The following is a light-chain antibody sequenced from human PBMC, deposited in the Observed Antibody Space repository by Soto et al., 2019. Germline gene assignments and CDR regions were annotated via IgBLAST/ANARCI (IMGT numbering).Light chain of an antibody. CDR1: SGDFGGYDY. CDR2: EVT. Sequence: QSVLTQPPSASGSPGQSVTISCTGTSGDFGGYDYVSWYQQHPGKAPKLMIYEVTKRPLGVPDRFSGSKSGNTASLTVSGLQAEGEADYYCSSYAGSDNPYVFGTGTKVTVL. V-gene: IGLV2-8*01. CDR3: SSYAGSDNPYV. J-gene: IGLJ1*01.